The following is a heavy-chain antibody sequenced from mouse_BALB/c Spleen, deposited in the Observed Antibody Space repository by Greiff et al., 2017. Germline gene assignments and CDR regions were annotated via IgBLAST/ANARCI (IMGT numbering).Heavy chain of an antibody. CDR3: ASAYYGNYPYFDY. J-gene: IGHJ2*01. CDR1: GYTFTSYW. V-gene: IGHV1-7*01. D-gene: IGHD2-1*01. Sequence: LQESGAELAKPGASVKMSCKASGYTFTSYWMHWVKQRPGQGLEWIGYINPSTGYTEYNQKFKDKATLTADKSSSTAYMQLSSLTSEDSAVYYCASAYYGNYPYFDYWGQGTTLTVSS. CDR2: INPSTGYT.